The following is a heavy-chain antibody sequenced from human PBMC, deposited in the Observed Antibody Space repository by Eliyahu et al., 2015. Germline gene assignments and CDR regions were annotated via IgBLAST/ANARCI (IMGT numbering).Heavy chain of an antibody. J-gene: IGHJ4*02. CDR1: GFXFXDYY. V-gene: IGHV3-11*01. Sequence: QVQLVESGGGXVKPGGSLRXSCAXSGFXFXDYYMSWIRQAPGKGLEWLSSISSSGTTIYXADSVKGRFTISRDNAKNSLYLQMNSLRAEDTAVYHCARDHYDFWSGRAGFDYWGQGTLVTVSS. CDR2: ISSSGTTI. D-gene: IGHD3-3*01. CDR3: ARDHYDFWSGRAGFDY.